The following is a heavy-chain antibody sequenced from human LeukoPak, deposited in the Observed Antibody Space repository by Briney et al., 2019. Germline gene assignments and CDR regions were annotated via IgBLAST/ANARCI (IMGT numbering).Heavy chain of an antibody. V-gene: IGHV3-30*18. CDR3: AKDRPYGDYVGSFDY. CDR2: ISYDGSNK. J-gene: IGHJ4*02. CDR1: GFTFSSYG. Sequence: SGGSLRLSCAASGFTFSSYGMHWVRQAPGKGLEWVAVISYDGSNKYYADSVKGRFTISRDNSKNTLYLQMNSLRAEDTAVYYCAKDRPYGDYVGSFDYWGQGTLVTVSS. D-gene: IGHD4-17*01.